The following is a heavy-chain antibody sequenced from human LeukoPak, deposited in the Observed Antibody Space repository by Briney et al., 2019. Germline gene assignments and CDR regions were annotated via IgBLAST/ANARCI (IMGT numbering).Heavy chain of an antibody. CDR3: AKGGGYVTYYYMDV. CDR2: ISDSGSNT. J-gene: IGHJ6*03. CDR1: GFSFNTYS. D-gene: IGHD5-12*01. Sequence: PGGSLRLSCAASGFSFNTYSMNWVRQTPGKGLEWVSSISDSGSNTYYADSVTGRFTISRDNSKNTVYLQLNSLRAEDTAIYYCAKGGGYVTYYYMDVWGKGTTVTVSS. V-gene: IGHV3-23*01.